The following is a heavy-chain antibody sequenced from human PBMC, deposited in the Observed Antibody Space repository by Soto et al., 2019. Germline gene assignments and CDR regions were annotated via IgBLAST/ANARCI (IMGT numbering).Heavy chain of an antibody. V-gene: IGHV3-23*01. J-gene: IGHJ4*02. CDR2: ISGSGGST. D-gene: IGHD6-13*01. Sequence: PGGSLRLSCAASGFTFSSYAMSWVRQAPGKGLEWVSAISGSGGSTYYADSVKGRFTISRDNSKNTLYLQMNSLRAEDTAVYYCARGYSSSWTFDYWGQGALVTVSS. CDR1: GFTFSSYA. CDR3: ARGYSSSWTFDY.